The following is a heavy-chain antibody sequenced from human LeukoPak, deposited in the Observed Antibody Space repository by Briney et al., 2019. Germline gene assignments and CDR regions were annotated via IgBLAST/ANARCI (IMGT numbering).Heavy chain of an antibody. CDR1: GFTFSSYW. CDR2: IASDGSST. V-gene: IGHV3-74*01. J-gene: IGHJ4*02. Sequence: GGSLRLSCAASGFTFSSYWMNWVRQAPGKGLVWVSRIASDGSSTTYADSVKGRLSISRDNAKNTLYLQMNSLRVEDTAVYYCARGRPHGNDYWGQGTLVTVSS. D-gene: IGHD4-23*01. CDR3: ARGRPHGNDY.